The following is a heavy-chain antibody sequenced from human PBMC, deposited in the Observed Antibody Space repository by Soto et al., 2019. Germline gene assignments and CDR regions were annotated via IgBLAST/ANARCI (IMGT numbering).Heavy chain of an antibody. CDR1: GFTFSSYA. V-gene: IGHV3-23*01. CDR2: ISNSGGST. CDR3: AKGGSSSWLYYFDH. D-gene: IGHD6-13*01. J-gene: IGHJ4*02. Sequence: GGSLRLSCAASGFTFSSYAMSWVRQAPGKGLEWVSGISNSGGSTYYADSVKGRFTISRDNSKNTLYLQMNSLRAEDTAVYYCAKGGSSSWLYYFDHWGQGTPVTVSS.